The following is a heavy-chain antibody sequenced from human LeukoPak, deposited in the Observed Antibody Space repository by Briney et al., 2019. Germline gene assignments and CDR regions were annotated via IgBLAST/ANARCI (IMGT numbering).Heavy chain of an antibody. CDR1: GFTFSSYA. CDR3: ARGHSGWYDY. CDR2: ISGSGGST. D-gene: IGHD6-19*01. J-gene: IGHJ4*02. Sequence: GGSLRLSCAASGFTFSSYAMSWVRQAPGKGLRWVSAISGSGGSTYYADSVKGRFTISRDNSKNTLYLQMNSLRAEDTAVYYCARGHSGWYDYWGQGTLVTVYS. V-gene: IGHV3-23*01.